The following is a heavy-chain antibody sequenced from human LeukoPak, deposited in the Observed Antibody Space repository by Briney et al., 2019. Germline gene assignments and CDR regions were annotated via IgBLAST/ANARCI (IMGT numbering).Heavy chain of an antibody. V-gene: IGHV3-7*05. CDR1: GFTFSNDW. D-gene: IGHD1-26*01. Sequence: PGGSLRLSCAASGFTFSNDWMSWGRQAPGKGLEWVANIKQDGSEKYYVDSVKGRFTISRDNAKNSLYLQMNSLRAEDTAVYYCARDARGVFDYWGQGTLVTVSS. J-gene: IGHJ4*02. CDR2: IKQDGSEK. CDR3: ARDARGVFDY.